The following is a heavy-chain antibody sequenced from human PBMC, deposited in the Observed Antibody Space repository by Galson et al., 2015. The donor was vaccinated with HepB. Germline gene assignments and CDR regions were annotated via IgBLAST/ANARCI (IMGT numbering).Heavy chain of an antibody. CDR3: ARGVGKEDTAPDY. CDR1: GFTFSSYA. D-gene: IGHD5-18*01. V-gene: IGHV3-30-3*01. Sequence: SLRLSCAASGFTFSSYAMHWVRQAPGKGLEWVAVVSYDGSNKYYADSVKGRFTISRDNSKNTLYLQMNSLRAEDTAVYYCARGVGKEDTAPDYWGQGTLVTVSS. CDR2: VSYDGSNK. J-gene: IGHJ4*02.